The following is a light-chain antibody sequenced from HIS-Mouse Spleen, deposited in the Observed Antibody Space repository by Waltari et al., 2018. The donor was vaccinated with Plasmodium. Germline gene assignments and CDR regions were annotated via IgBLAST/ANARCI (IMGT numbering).Light chain of an antibody. CDR3: KQYYSYLLT. CDR1: QGISSY. J-gene: IGKJ4*01. CDR2: AAS. Sequence: IRMTQSPSSFSASTGDGVTITCRASQGISSYLAWYQQKPGKAPKLLIYAASTLQSGVPSRFSGSGSGTDFTLTISCLQSEDFATYYCKQYYSYLLTFGGGTKVEIK. V-gene: IGKV1-8*01.